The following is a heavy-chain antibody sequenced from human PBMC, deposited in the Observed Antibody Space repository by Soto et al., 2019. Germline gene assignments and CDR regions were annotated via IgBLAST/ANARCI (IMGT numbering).Heavy chain of an antibody. CDR3: ARHVYVRGVIIRDYYGMDV. CDR1: GGSISSSSYY. D-gene: IGHD3-10*01. Sequence: SETLSLTCTVSGGSISSSSYYRGWIRQPPGKGLEWIGSIYYSGSTYYNPSLKSRVTISVDTSKNQFSLKLSSVTAADTAVYYCARHVYVRGVIIRDYYGMDVWRQGTMDTVSS. J-gene: IGHJ6*02. CDR2: IYYSGST. V-gene: IGHV4-39*01.